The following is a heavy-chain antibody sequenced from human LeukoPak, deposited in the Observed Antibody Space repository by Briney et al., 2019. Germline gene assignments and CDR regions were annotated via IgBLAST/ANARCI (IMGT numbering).Heavy chain of an antibody. V-gene: IGHV4-59*08. CDR1: GGSISSYY. J-gene: IGHJ3*02. D-gene: IGHD3-10*01. CDR3: ARRGEI. Sequence: PSETLSLACTVSGGSISSYYWSWIRQPPGKGLEWIGYIYYSGSTNYNPSLKSRVTISVDTSKNQFSLKLGFVTAADTAVYYCARRGEIWGQGTMVTVSS. CDR2: IYYSGST.